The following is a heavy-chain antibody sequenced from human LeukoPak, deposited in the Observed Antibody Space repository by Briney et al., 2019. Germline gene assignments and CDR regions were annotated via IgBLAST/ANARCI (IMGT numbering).Heavy chain of an antibody. V-gene: IGHV4-31*03. CDR2: IYYSGST. J-gene: IGHJ4*02. D-gene: IGHD2-21*02. CDR3: ARYCGGDCYSMGPDY. CDR1: GGSISSGGYY. Sequence: SETLSLTCTVSGGSISSGGYYWSWIRQHPGKGLEWIGYIYYSGSTYYHPSLKSRVTISVDTSKNQFSLKLSSVTAADTAVYYCARYCGGDCYSMGPDYWGQGTLVTVSS.